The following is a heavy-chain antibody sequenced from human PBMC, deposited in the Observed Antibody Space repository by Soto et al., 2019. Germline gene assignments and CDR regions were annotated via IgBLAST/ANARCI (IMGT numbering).Heavy chain of an antibody. CDR2: INPSGGYT. CDR1: GYTFTTYY. CDR3: ASGDYRAVAEVW. V-gene: IGHV1-46*01. Sequence: ASVKVSCKASGYTFTTYYMHWVRQAPGQGLEWMGIINPSGGYTNYAQKFQGRVTMTRDTSTSTVYMELSSLRSEDTAVYYCASGDYRAVAEVWWGQGTLVTVSS. D-gene: IGHD6-19*01. J-gene: IGHJ4*02.